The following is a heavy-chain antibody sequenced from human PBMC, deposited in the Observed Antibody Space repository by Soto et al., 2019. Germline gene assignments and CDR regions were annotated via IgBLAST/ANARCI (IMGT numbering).Heavy chain of an antibody. D-gene: IGHD2-15*01. J-gene: IGHJ3*02. CDR1: GYSFTGHY. V-gene: IGHV1-46*01. Sequence: VSVKVSCKAIGYSFTGHYMHWVRQAPGQGLEWMGTIYPGGVNIGYAQKFKGRVTMTKDTSTSTVYMELSSLRSEDTAVYYCAAAPTTPPAAFDIWGQGTMVTVSS. CDR3: AAAPTTPPAAFDI. CDR2: IYPGGVNI.